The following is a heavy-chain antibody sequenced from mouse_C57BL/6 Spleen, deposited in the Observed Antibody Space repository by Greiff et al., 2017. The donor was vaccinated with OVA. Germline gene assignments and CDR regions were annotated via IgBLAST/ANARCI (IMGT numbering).Heavy chain of an antibody. Sequence: VQLQQSVAELVRPGASVKLSCTASGFTIKNTYMHWVKQRPEQGLEWIGRIDPANGNTKYAPKFQGQATITADPSSNTDYLQLSSLTSEDTAIYYCAREYYYGSSSYAMDYWGQGTSVTVSS. D-gene: IGHD1-1*01. CDR3: AREYYYGSSSYAMDY. CDR2: IDPANGNT. CDR1: GFTIKNTY. J-gene: IGHJ4*01. V-gene: IGHV14-3*01.